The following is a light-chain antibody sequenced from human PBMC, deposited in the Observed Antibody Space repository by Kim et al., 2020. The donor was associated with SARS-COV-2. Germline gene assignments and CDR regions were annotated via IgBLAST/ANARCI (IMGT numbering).Light chain of an antibody. CDR1: SSNIGSNT. V-gene: IGLV1-44*01. J-gene: IGLJ3*02. CDR2: SNN. CDR3: AAWDDSLSGWV. Sequence: QSVLTQPPSVSGTPGQRVTISCSGSSSNIGSNTVNWYEQVPGTAPKLLIYSNNQRPSGVPDRFSGSKSGTSASLAISGLQSEDEADYYCAAWDDSLSGWVFGGGTQLTVL.